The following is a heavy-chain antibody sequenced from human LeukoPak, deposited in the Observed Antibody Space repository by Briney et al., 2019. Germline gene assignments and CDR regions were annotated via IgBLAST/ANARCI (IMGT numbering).Heavy chain of an antibody. Sequence: SETLSLTCAVSSYSISSGYYWGWIRQPPGKGLEWIGSIYHSGSTYYNPSLKSRVTISVDTSKNQFSLKLSSVTAADTAVYYCASSPYYDFWSGYLGNNWFDPWGQGTLVTVSS. CDR2: IYHSGST. V-gene: IGHV4-38-2*01. J-gene: IGHJ5*02. CDR3: ASSPYYDFWSGYLGNNWFDP. CDR1: SYSISSGYY. D-gene: IGHD3-3*01.